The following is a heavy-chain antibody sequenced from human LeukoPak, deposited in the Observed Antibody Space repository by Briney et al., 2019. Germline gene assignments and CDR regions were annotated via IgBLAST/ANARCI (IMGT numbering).Heavy chain of an antibody. V-gene: IGHV4-59*11. CDR3: AGERGVTPYYMDV. J-gene: IGHJ6*03. D-gene: IGHD3-3*01. CDR2: IYYSGST. CDR1: GGSISSHY. Sequence: SETLSLTCTVSGGSISSHYWSWIRQPPGKGLEWIGYIYYSGSTNYNPSLKSRVTISVDTSKNQFSLKLSSVTAADTAVYYCAGERGVTPYYMDVWGKGTTVTVSS.